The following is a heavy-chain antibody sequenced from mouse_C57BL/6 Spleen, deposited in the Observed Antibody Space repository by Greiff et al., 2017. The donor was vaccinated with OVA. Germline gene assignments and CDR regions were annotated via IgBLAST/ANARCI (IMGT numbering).Heavy chain of an antibody. D-gene: IGHD3-2*02. V-gene: IGHV1-15*01. Sequence: QVQLQQSGAELVRPGASVTLSCKASGYTFTDYEMHWVKQTPVHGLEWIGAIDPETGGTAYNQKFKGKAILTADKSSSTAYMELRSLTSDDSAVYYSTKAQATDYAMDYWGQGTSVTVSS. CDR3: TKAQATDYAMDY. CDR1: GYTFTDYE. J-gene: IGHJ4*01. CDR2: IDPETGGT.